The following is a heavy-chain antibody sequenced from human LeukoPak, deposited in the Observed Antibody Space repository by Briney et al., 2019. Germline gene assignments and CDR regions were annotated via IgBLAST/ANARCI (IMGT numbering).Heavy chain of an antibody. D-gene: IGHD2-2*01. CDR1: GYTFTGYY. CDR2: INPNSGGT. CDR3: ARGRLVVPAAMPVSIDY. V-gene: IGHV1-2*04. Sequence: ASVKVSCKASGYTFTGYYMHWVRQAPGQGLEWMGRINPNSGGTNYAQKFQGWVTMTRDTSISTAYMELSRLRSDDTAVYYCARGRLVVPAAMPVSIDYWGQGTLVTVSS. J-gene: IGHJ4*02.